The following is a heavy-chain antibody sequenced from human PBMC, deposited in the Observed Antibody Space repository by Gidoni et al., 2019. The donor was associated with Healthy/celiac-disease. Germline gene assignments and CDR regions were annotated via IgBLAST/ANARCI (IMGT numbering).Heavy chain of an antibody. CDR2: ISRSSSTI. D-gene: IGHD5-18*01. J-gene: IGHJ4*02. CDR3: ARDVRGDRYDVED. V-gene: IGHV3-48*04. Sequence: EVQLVESWGGLVQPGGSLRLSCAASGFTFSSYSMNWVRQAPGKGLEWVSYISRSSSTIYYADSVKGRFTISRDNAKNSLYLQRNSLRAEDTAVYYCARDVRGDRYDVEDWGQGTLVTVS. CDR1: GFTFSSYS.